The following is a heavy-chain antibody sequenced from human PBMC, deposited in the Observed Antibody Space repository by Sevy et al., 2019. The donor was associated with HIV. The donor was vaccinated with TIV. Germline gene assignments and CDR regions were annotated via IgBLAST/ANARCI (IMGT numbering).Heavy chain of an antibody. D-gene: IGHD4-17*01. V-gene: IGHV4-61*02. CDR2: IFASGST. Sequence: SETLSLTCTVSGGSLNSGSYYWSWIRQPAGKGLEWIGRIFASGSTNYNPSLKSRVSMSIDTSKKQFSLKLTSVTAADTAVYYCARVHGDYTYFDYWGQGTLVTVSS. CDR3: ARVHGDYTYFDY. J-gene: IGHJ4*02. CDR1: GGSLNSGSYY.